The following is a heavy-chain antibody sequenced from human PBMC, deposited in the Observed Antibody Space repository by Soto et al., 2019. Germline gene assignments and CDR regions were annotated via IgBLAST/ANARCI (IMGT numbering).Heavy chain of an antibody. V-gene: IGHV3-53*02. D-gene: IGHD2-21*02. CDR3: ARGTVVTLFDY. J-gene: IGHJ4*02. CDR2: IYSGGST. CDR1: GFTVSSNY. Sequence: EVQLVETGGGLIQPGGSLRLSCAASGFTVSSNYMSWVRPAPGKGLEWVSVIYSGGSTYYADSVKGPFTIPRDNSKNTLYLQMNMLRAEDTAVYYCARGTVVTLFDYWGQGTLVTVSS.